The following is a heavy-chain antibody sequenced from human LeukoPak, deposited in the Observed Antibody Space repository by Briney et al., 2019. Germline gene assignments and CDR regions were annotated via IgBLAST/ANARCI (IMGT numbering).Heavy chain of an antibody. CDR3: ARGRYCSSTSCYEEGWFDP. J-gene: IGHJ5*02. CDR2: INAGNGNT. Sequence: ASVKVSCKASGYTFTSYAMHWVRQAPGQRLEWMGWINAGNGNTKYSQKFQGRVTITRDTSASTAYMELSSLRSEDTAAYYCARGRYCSSTSCYEEGWFDPWGQGTLVTVSS. V-gene: IGHV1-3*01. D-gene: IGHD2-2*01. CDR1: GYTFTSYA.